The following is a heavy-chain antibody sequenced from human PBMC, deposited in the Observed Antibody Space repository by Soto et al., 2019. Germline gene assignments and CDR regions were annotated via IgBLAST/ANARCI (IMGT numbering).Heavy chain of an antibody. CDR3: AREIQLGY. J-gene: IGHJ4*02. V-gene: IGHV3-74*01. D-gene: IGHD5-18*01. Sequence: PGGSLRLSCAASGFTFSNYWMHWVRQAPGKGLVWASRINSDGSNTNYADSVKGRFTISRDNAKNTLYLEMNNLRAEDTAVYYCAREIQLGYWGQGXLVTVYS. CDR1: GFTFSNYW. CDR2: INSDGSNT.